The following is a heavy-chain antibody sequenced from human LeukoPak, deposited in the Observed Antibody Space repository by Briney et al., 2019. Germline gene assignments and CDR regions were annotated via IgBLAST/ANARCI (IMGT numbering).Heavy chain of an antibody. CDR2: IKQDGSEN. Sequence: GGSLRPSCAASGFIISTYYMTWVRQAPGKGLEWVAGIKQDGSENYYVDSVKGRFTVSRDNSKNSLYLQMNSLRAEDTAVYFCARERYCTTATCYVGVPFDYWGQGTLVTVSS. D-gene: IGHD2-2*01. J-gene: IGHJ4*02. CDR1: GFIISTYY. V-gene: IGHV3-7*01. CDR3: ARERYCTTATCYVGVPFDY.